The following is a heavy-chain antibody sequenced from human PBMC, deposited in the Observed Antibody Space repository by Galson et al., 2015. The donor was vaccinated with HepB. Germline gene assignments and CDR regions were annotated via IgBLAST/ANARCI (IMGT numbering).Heavy chain of an antibody. D-gene: IGHD3-22*01. J-gene: IGHJ4*02. CDR3: AILPYYYDSRGPRGYFDY. Sequence: SLRLSCAASGFTFSSYSMNWVRQAPGKGLEWVSSISGSSNYIYYTDSVKGRFTISRDNAKNSLYLQMNSLSAEDTAVYYCAILPYYYDSRGPRGYFDYWGQGTLVTVSS. CDR1: GFTFSSYS. CDR2: ISGSSNYI. V-gene: IGHV3-21*01.